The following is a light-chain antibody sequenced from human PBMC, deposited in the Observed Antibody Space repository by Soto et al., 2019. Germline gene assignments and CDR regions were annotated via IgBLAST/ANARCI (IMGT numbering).Light chain of an antibody. CDR3: LQHNSYPLA. J-gene: IGKJ1*01. CDR2: AAS. CDR1: QGISTG. Sequence: DIQLTQSPSSLSASVGARVTITCRARQGISTGFGWCQQKPGKAPKRLIYAASSLQSGVPSRFSGSGSGTEFTLTISSLQPEDFATYDCLQHNSYPLAFGQGTNVEIK. V-gene: IGKV1-17*01.